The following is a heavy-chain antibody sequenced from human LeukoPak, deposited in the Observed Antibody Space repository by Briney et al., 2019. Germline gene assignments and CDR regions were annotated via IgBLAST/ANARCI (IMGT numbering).Heavy chain of an antibody. J-gene: IGHJ3*02. Sequence: GGSLRLSCAASGFTFDDYAMHWVRQAPGKGLEWLSGISWNSGSIGYADSVKGRFTISRDNAKNSLYLQMNSLRAEDTALYYCEKGRVGGGFFDIGAKGTMAPVSS. D-gene: IGHD3-16*01. CDR2: ISWNSGSI. CDR1: GFTFDDYA. V-gene: IGHV3-9*01. CDR3: EKGRVGGGFFDI.